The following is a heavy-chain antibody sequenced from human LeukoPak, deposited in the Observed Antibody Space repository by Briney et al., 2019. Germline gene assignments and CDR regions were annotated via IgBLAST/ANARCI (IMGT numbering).Heavy chain of an antibody. J-gene: IGHJ4*02. Sequence: GRSLRLSCAASGFTFSDYYMSWIRQAPGEGLGWVSYISSSGSTIYYADSVKGRFTISRDNAKNSLYLQMNSLRAEDTAVYYCARDAAREGGVRTYFDYWGQGTLVTVSS. V-gene: IGHV3-11*01. D-gene: IGHD3-16*01. CDR2: ISSSGSTI. CDR3: ARDAAREGGVRTYFDY. CDR1: GFTFSDYY.